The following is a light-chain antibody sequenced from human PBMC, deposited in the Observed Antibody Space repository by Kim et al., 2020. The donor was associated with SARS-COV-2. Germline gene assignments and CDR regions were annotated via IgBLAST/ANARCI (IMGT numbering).Light chain of an antibody. V-gene: IGKV3-20*01. CDR1: QSISSTY. Sequence: EIVLTQSPGTLSLSPGERATLSCRASQSISSTYLAWYQQKPGQAPRLLIHSASTRGAGIPDRFSGSGSGTDFTLTISRLEPEDFAVYYCQQYGSSQLTFGPGTKVDIK. J-gene: IGKJ3*01. CDR2: SAS. CDR3: QQYGSSQLT.